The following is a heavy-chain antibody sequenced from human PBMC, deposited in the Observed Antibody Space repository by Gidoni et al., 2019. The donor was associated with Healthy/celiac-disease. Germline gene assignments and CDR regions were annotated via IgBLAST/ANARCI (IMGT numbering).Heavy chain of an antibody. Sequence: QVQLVQSGAEVKKPGSSVKVPCKASGGTFSSYAINWVRQAPGQGLEWMGGIIPIFGIATYAQKFQGRVTITADKSTSTAYMELSSLRSEDTAVYYCARDTSDSSGYAFDYWGQGTLVTVSS. D-gene: IGHD3-22*01. CDR3: ARDTSDSSGYAFDY. CDR1: GGTFSSYA. V-gene: IGHV1-69*17. J-gene: IGHJ4*02. CDR2: IIPIFGIA.